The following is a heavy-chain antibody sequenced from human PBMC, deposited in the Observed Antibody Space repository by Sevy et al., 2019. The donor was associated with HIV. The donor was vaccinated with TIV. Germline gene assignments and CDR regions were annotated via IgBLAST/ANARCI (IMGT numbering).Heavy chain of an antibody. CDR3: ARDRAYSALDY. CDR2: INEDGSRL. V-gene: IGHV3-7*01. CDR1: GFTFSDSW. Sequence: GGSLRLSCVASGFTFSDSWMTWARQAPGKGLERIAFINEDGSRLGYVDSVRGRFTISRENTKNSLYLQMNSLRAEDTAVYFCARDRAYSALDYWGQGTLVTVS. D-gene: IGHD5-18*01. J-gene: IGHJ4*02.